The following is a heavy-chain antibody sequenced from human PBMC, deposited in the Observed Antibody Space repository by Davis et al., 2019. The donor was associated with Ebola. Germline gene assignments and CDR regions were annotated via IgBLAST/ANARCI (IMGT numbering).Heavy chain of an antibody. CDR2: IRFDGSNK. J-gene: IGHJ3*02. CDR1: GFTFSSYG. CDR3: AKGGYSNYRDAFDI. Sequence: GESLKISCAAPGFTFSSYGMHWVRQAPGKGLEWVAFIRFDGSNKYYADPVKGRFTISRDSSKNTLYLQMNSLRAEDTAVYYCAKGGYSNYRDAFDIWGQGTMITVSS. V-gene: IGHV3-30*02. D-gene: IGHD4-11*01.